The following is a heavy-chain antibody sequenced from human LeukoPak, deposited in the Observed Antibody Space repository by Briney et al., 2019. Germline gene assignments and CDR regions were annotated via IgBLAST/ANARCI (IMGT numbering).Heavy chain of an antibody. CDR3: AREGYYDSSGYRGYYYYGMDV. V-gene: IGHV4-59*01. CDR1: GGSINTYY. J-gene: IGHJ6*02. Sequence: SETLSLTCTVSGGSINTYYWHWIRQPPGKGLEWIGYIYYSGSTNYNPSLKSRVTISVDTSKNQFSLKLSSVTAADTAVYYCAREGYYDSSGYRGYYYYGMDVWGQGTTVTVSS. CDR2: IYYSGST. D-gene: IGHD3-22*01.